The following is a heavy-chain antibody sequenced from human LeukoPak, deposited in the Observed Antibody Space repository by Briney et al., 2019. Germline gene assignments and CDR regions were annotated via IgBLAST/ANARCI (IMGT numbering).Heavy chain of an antibody. CDR1: GFTFSSYG. D-gene: IGHD3-10*01. Sequence: GRSLRLSCAASGFTFSSYGMHWVRQAPGKGLEWVAVISHDGSDNHYADSVKGRFTISRDNAKNSLYLQMNSLRAEDTAVYYCARALGENWFDPWGQGTLVTVSS. J-gene: IGHJ5*02. CDR3: ARALGENWFDP. V-gene: IGHV3-30*03. CDR2: ISHDGSDN.